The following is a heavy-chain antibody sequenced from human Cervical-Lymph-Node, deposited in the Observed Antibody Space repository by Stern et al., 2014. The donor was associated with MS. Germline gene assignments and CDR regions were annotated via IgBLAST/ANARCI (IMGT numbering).Heavy chain of an antibody. CDR3: ARAGRNYYYYGMDV. CDR1: GGSISSYY. V-gene: IGHV4-59*01. Sequence: QVQLQESGPGLVKPSETLSLTCTVSGGSISSYYWSWIRQPPGKGLEWIGYIYYSGSTNYNPSLKSRVTISVDTSKNQFSLKLSSVTAADTAVYYCARAGRNYYYYGMDVWGQGTTVTVSS. D-gene: IGHD1-14*01. J-gene: IGHJ6*02. CDR2: IYYSGST.